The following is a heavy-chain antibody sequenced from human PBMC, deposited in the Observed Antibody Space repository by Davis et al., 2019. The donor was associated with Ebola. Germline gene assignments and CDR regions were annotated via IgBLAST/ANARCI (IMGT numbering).Heavy chain of an antibody. D-gene: IGHD4-17*01. V-gene: IGHV4-34*01. CDR2: IHPSGSS. J-gene: IGHJ5*02. CDR1: GGSLSNYY. CDR3: ARGDHGDYEGSFDP. Sequence: SETLSLTCAVYGGSLSNYYWSWSRHPPGKGLEWIGEIHPSGSSFYNPALPGRVTISVDTSRNQFSLKLTSVTATDTAVYYCARGDHGDYEGSFDPWGQGTLVTVSS.